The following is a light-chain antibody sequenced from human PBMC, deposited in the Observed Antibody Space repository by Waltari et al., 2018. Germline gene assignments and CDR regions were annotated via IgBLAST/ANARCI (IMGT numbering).Light chain of an antibody. CDR1: QSVSSSY. Sequence: EIVLTQSPGTLSLSPGERATLSCRASQSVSSSYLAWYQQKPGQAPRLIIYGASSRPTGIPDRFSGSGSGTDFTLTISRLEPEDFAVYYCLQYCSPPRTFGQGTKVEI. CDR3: LQYCSPPRT. CDR2: GAS. J-gene: IGKJ1*01. V-gene: IGKV3-20*01.